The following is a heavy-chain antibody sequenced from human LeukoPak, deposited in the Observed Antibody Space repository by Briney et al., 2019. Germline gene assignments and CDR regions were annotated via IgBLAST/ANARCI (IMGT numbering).Heavy chain of an antibody. J-gene: IGHJ6*03. CDR1: GGSISSSSYF. D-gene: IGHD5-18*01. Sequence: PSETLSLTCTVSGGSISSSSYFWGWIRQPPGKGLEWIGTIYYSGTTYFNPSLKSQVTISIDTSKNQFSLRLSSVTAADTAVYYCARTRGAGYSYGFNYYYYMDVWGKGTTVIISS. CDR2: IYYSGTT. CDR3: ARTRGAGYSYGFNYYYYMDV. V-gene: IGHV4-39*07.